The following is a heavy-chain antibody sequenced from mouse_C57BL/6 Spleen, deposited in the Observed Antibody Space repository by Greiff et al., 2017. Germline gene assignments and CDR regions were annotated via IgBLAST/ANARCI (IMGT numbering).Heavy chain of an antibody. CDR1: GYTFTDYY. V-gene: IGHV1-75*01. J-gene: IGHJ2*01. Sequence: LEESGPELVKPGASVKISCKASGYTFTDYYINWVKQRPGQGLEWIGWIFPGSGSTYYNEKFKGKATLTVDKSSSTAYMLLSSLTSEDSAVYFCAREGYYYGSSYGLGYWGQGTTLTVSS. CDR3: AREGYYYGSSYGLGY. CDR2: IFPGSGST. D-gene: IGHD1-1*01.